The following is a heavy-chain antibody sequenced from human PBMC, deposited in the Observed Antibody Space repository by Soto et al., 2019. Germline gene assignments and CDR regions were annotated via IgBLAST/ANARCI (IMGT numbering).Heavy chain of an antibody. V-gene: IGHV4-59*01. CDR1: GGSISSYY. CDR3: ARDRYGDYFDD. CDR2: IYYSGST. D-gene: IGHD4-17*01. J-gene: IGHJ4*02. Sequence: PSETLSLTCTVSGGSISSYYWSWIRQPPGKGLEWIGYIYYSGSTNYNPSLKSRVTISVDTSKNQFSLKLSSVTAADTAVYYCARDRYGDYFDDSGQGTRVTVSS.